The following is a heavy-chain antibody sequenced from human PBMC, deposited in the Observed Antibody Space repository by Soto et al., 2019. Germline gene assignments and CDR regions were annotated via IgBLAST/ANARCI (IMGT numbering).Heavy chain of an antibody. D-gene: IGHD3-10*01. V-gene: IGHV4-34*01. CDR2: INHSGST. CDR1: GGSFSCDY. CDR3: ARLKGTLLWFGDLLDNWFDP. J-gene: IGHJ5*02. Sequence: SETLSLSCTVYGGSFSCDYWSWIRQPPGKGLELIGEINHSGSTNYNPSLKSRVTISVDTSKNQFSLKMSSVTAADTAVYYCARLKGTLLWFGDLLDNWFDPWCQGTLITVS.